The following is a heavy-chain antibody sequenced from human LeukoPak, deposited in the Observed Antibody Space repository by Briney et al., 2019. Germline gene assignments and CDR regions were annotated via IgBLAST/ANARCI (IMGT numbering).Heavy chain of an antibody. D-gene: IGHD4-11*01. CDR2: VDHTGST. J-gene: IGHJ6*03. Sequence: SETLSLTCTVSGDSITMYYWTWIRQPPGKGLEWIGYVDHTGSTKFNPSLNGRVSISRDTSNNFFSLGLRSVTAADTAVYFCARGRVSSSTWYSTYYYFFYMDFWGKGTTVTVSS. CDR3: ARGRVSSSTWYSTYYYFFYMDF. V-gene: IGHV4-59*01. CDR1: GDSITMYY.